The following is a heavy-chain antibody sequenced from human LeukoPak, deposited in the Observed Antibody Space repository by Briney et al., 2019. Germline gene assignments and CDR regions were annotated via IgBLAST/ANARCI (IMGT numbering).Heavy chain of an antibody. CDR2: IGRSPSNR. D-gene: IGHD3-10*01. Sequence: AGGSLRLSCAASGLTFSSYGMDWVRQAPGKGLEWVSYIGRSPSNRYYADFARGRFTISRDNAKNSLYLQMNSLRDEDTAVYYCARDHAVSSMVRGVIGYYYYGMDVWGQGTTVTVSS. J-gene: IGHJ6*02. V-gene: IGHV3-48*02. CDR3: ARDHAVSSMVRGVIGYYYYGMDV. CDR1: GLTFSSYG.